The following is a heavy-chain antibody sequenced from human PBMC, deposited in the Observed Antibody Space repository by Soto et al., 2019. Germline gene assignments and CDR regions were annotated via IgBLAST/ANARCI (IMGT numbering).Heavy chain of an antibody. CDR1: GFTFSSYA. J-gene: IGHJ4*02. V-gene: IGHV3-30-3*01. CDR3: ARPHLEYSSSSILYYFDY. D-gene: IGHD6-6*01. CDR2: ISYDGSNK. Sequence: GGSLRLSCAASGFTFSSYAMHWVRQAPGKGLEWVAVISYDGSNKYYADSVKGRFTISRDNSKNTRYLQMNSLRAEDTAVYYCARPHLEYSSSSILYYFDYWGQGTLVTVSS.